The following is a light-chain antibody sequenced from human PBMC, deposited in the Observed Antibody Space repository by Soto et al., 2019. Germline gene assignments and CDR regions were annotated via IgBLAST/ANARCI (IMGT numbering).Light chain of an antibody. J-gene: IGKJ1*01. CDR3: QQYGSSPRT. CDR2: GAS. CDR1: QSVSSSY. V-gene: IGKV3-20*01. Sequence: EIVITQSPGTRSLSPGERATLSCRASQSVSSSYLAWYQQKPGQAPRLLIYGASSRETGIPDRFSCSGAVTECTLTISRLEHEDFEVYFCQQYGSSPRTFGQGTKVDI.